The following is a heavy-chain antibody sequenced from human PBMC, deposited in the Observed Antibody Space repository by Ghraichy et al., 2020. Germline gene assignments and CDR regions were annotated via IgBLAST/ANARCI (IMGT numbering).Heavy chain of an antibody. CDR2: ILYDGSNK. CDR3: AKEPSERDYYYYYGMDA. CDR1: GFNFSTYG. D-gene: IGHD1-1*01. V-gene: IGHV3-30*18. J-gene: IGHJ6*02. Sequence: GGSLRLSCAASGFNFSTYGMHWVRQAPGKGLEWVAGILYDGSNKYYADSVKGRFTISRDNSKNTLYLQMNGLRAEDTAVYYCAKEPSERDYYYYYGMDAGGQGTLVTTSS.